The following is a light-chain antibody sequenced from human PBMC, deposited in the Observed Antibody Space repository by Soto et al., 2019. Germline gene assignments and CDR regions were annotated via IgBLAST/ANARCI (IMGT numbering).Light chain of an antibody. CDR3: QQYGSSPLT. Sequence: EIVLTQSPDTLSLSPGERATLSCRASQSVRSNYLAWYQQKPGQAPRLLIYDASSRTSGIPYRFSGSGSGTDFTLTISRLEPEDFAAYYCQQYGSSPLTFGGGTKVEIK. J-gene: IGKJ4*01. CDR1: QSVRSNY. V-gene: IGKV3-20*01. CDR2: DAS.